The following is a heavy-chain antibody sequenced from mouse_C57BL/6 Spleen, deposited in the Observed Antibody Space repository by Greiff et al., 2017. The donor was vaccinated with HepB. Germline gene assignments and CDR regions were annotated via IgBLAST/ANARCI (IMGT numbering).Heavy chain of an antibody. Sequence: QVQLQQPGAELVKPGASVKMSCKASGYTFTSYWITWVKQRPGQGLEWIGDIYPGSGSTNYNEKFKSKATLTVDTSSSTAYMQLSSLTSEDSAVYYCARRSSYYGTGFWYFDVWGTGTTVTVSS. D-gene: IGHD1-1*01. J-gene: IGHJ1*03. CDR3: ARRSSYYGTGFWYFDV. V-gene: IGHV1-55*01. CDR2: IYPGSGST. CDR1: GYTFTSYW.